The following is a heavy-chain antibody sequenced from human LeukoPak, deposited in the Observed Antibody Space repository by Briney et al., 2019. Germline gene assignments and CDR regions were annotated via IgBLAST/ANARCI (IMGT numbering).Heavy chain of an antibody. CDR3: AREIGSAARGR. V-gene: IGHV3-7*05. Sequence: GGSLRLSCVASGFTFRDYYMSWIRQAPGKGLEWVANIKEDGSEKYYVDSVKGRFTISRDNAKNSMYLQMNSLRAEDTAVYYCAREIGSAARGRWGQGTLVTVSS. CDR1: GFTFRDYY. D-gene: IGHD6-13*01. CDR2: IKEDGSEK. J-gene: IGHJ4*02.